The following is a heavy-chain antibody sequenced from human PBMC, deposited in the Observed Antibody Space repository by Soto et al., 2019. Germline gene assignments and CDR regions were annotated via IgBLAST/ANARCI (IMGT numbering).Heavy chain of an antibody. CDR3: VRGGPVSVIEPAGLQSWGFDI. D-gene: IGHD2-2*01. V-gene: IGHV3-74*01. Sequence: GGSLRLSCAASGFTFSSYWMHWVRQAPGKGLVWVSRINSDGSSSIYAESVKGRFTISRDNAKNTLYLQMNSLSAEDTAVDYCVRGGPVSVIEPAGLQSWGFDIWGQGTMVTVSS. CDR1: GFTFSSYW. J-gene: IGHJ3*02. CDR2: INSDGSSS.